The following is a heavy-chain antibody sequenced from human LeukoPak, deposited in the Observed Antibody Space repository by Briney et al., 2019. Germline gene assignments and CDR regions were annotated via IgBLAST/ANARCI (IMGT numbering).Heavy chain of an antibody. D-gene: IGHD2-2*01. V-gene: IGHV3-7*01. CDR1: GFTFSSYY. J-gene: IGHJ4*02. CDR2: IKQDGSEK. Sequence: GGSLRLSCAASGFTFSSYYMSWVRQAPEMGLEWVATIKQDGSEKYYVDSVKGRFTISRDNAKNSLYLQMNSLRAEDTAVYYCARRRCSSTSCFEDYWGQGTLVTVSS. CDR3: ARRRCSSTSCFEDY.